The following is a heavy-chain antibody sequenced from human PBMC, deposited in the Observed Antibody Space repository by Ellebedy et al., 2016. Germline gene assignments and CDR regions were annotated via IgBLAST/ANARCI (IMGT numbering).Heavy chain of an antibody. CDR2: INHSGST. Sequence: GSLRLSXTVSGGSISSSSSYWSWIRQPPGKGLEWIGEINHSGSTNYNPSLKSRVTISVDTSKNQFSLKLSSVTAADTAVYYCARAKDYVWGSYRDLFDYWGQGTLVTVSS. J-gene: IGHJ4*02. V-gene: IGHV4-39*07. CDR1: GGSISSSSSY. D-gene: IGHD3-16*01. CDR3: ARAKDYVWGSYRDLFDY.